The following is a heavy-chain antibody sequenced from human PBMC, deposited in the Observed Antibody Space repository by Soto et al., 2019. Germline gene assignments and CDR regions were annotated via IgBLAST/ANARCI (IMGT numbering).Heavy chain of an antibody. D-gene: IGHD4-17*01. J-gene: IGHJ6*03. Sequence: EVQLVESGGGLVKPGGSLRLSCAASGFTFSSYSMNWVRQAPGKGLEWVSSISSSSSYIYYADSVKGRFTISRDNAKNSLYLRMNSLRAEDTAVYYCARGEYGDYAYYYYMDVWGKGTTVTVSS. CDR2: ISSSSSYI. CDR3: ARGEYGDYAYYYYMDV. V-gene: IGHV3-21*01. CDR1: GFTFSSYS.